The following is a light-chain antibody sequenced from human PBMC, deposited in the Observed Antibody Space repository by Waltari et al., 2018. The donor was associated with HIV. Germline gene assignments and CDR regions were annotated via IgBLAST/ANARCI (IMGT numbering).Light chain of an antibody. J-gene: IGKJ4*01. V-gene: IGKV1-NL1*01. CDR3: HQYFTDPFT. Sequence: DIQMTQSPSSLSASVGDRGTLTCRATQDICNSVSWYQQRPGKAPTPLLYGGFVRHKGVAFSITGSGSGTEYTLTISSLQPEDFATYYCHQYFTDPFTFGGGTKVEI. CDR2: GGF. CDR1: QDICNS.